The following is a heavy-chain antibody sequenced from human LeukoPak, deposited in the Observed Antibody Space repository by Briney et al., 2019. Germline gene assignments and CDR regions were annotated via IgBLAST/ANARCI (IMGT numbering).Heavy chain of an antibody. D-gene: IGHD2-8*01. CDR3: AKEGGDIVLMVYAFGSGHYFDY. CDR1: GFPFSSYG. CDR2: ISYDGSNK. J-gene: IGHJ4*02. V-gene: IGHV3-30*18. Sequence: PGGSLRLSCAASGFPFSSYGMHWVPQAPGKGLEGVAVISYDGSNKYYADSVKGRFTISRDNSKNTLYLQMNSLRAEDTAVYYCAKEGGDIVLMVYAFGSGHYFDYWGQGTLVTVSS.